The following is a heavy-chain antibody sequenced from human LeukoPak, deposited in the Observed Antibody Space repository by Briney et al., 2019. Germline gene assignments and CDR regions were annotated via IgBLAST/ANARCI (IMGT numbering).Heavy chain of an antibody. Sequence: SETLSLTCAVYGVSFSGYYWSWIRQPPGKGLEWIGEINHSGSTNYNPSLKSRVTISVDTSKNQFSLKLSSVTAADTAVYYCARSPGVGATTIDYWGQGTLVTVSS. D-gene: IGHD1-26*01. CDR1: GVSFSGYY. V-gene: IGHV4-34*01. CDR3: ARSPGVGATTIDY. CDR2: INHSGST. J-gene: IGHJ4*02.